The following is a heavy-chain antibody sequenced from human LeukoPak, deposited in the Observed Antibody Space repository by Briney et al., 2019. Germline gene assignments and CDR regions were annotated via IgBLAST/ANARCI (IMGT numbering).Heavy chain of an antibody. J-gene: IGHJ4*02. CDR1: GFTFSSYA. V-gene: IGHV3-23*01. CDR3: AKSTTVTTPFDY. D-gene: IGHD4-17*01. Sequence: PGGSRRLSCAASGFTFSSYAMSWVRQAPGKGLEWVSAISGNGGSTYYADSVKGRFTVSRDNSENTLFLQMNSLRAEDTAVYYCAKSTTVTTPFDYWGQGTLVTVSS. CDR2: ISGNGGST.